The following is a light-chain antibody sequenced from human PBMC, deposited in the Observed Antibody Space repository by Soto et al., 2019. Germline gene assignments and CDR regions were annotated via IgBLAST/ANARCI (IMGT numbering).Light chain of an antibody. J-gene: IGKJ1*01. CDR2: DVY. CDR3: KQYNSYPWT. Sequence: DIQMTQSPSALSASVGDRVTITCRASQTTGDWLAWYQQKPGKAPHLLIYDVYSLESGVQSRFSDRGSGTEFTLTIEGLQPDDFATYYCKQYNSYPWTFGQGTKVDIK. V-gene: IGKV1-5*01. CDR1: QTTGDW.